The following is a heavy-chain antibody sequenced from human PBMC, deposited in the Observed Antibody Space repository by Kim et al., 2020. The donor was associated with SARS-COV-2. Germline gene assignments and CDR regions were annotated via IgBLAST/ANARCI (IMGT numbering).Heavy chain of an antibody. Sequence: SETLSLTCTVSGGSISSSSYYWGWIRQPPGKGLEWIGSIYYSGSTYYNPSLKSRVTISVDTSKNQFSLKLSSVTAADTAVYYCAREDTAMGPNWFDPWGQGTLVTVSS. J-gene: IGHJ5*02. CDR3: AREDTAMGPNWFDP. CDR1: GGSISSSSYY. CDR2: IYYSGST. V-gene: IGHV4-39*07. D-gene: IGHD5-18*01.